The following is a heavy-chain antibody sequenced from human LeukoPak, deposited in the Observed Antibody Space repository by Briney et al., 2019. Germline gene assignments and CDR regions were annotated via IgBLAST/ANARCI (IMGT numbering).Heavy chain of an antibody. J-gene: IGHJ4*02. V-gene: IGHV3-21*01. CDR2: ISSSSSYI. Sequence: GGSLRLSCAASGFTFSSYSMSWVRQAPGKGLEWVSSISSSSSYIYYADSVKGRFTISRDNAKNSLYLQMNSLRAEDTAVYYCAREGIYSGYDPYYFDYWGQGTLVTVSS. CDR1: GFTFSSYS. CDR3: AREGIYSGYDPYYFDY. D-gene: IGHD5-12*01.